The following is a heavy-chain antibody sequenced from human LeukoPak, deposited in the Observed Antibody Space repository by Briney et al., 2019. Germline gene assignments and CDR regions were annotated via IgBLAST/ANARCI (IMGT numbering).Heavy chain of an antibody. D-gene: IGHD1-26*01. CDR2: IWYDGSNK. V-gene: IGHV3-33*01. CDR3: ARDPPSGRGHYFDY. Sequence: GGSLRLSCAASGFTFSSYGMHWVRQAPGKGLEWVAVIWYDGSNKYYADSVKGRFTISRDNSKNTLYLQMNSLRAEDTAVYYCARDPPSGRGHYFDYWGQGTLVTVSS. J-gene: IGHJ4*02. CDR1: GFTFSSYG.